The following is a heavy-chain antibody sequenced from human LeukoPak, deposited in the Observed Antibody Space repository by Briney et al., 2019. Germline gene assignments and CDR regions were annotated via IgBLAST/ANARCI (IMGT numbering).Heavy chain of an antibody. D-gene: IGHD3-3*01. V-gene: IGHV3-15*01. Sequence: GGSLRLSCAASGFTFSNAWMSWVRQAPGKGLEWVGRIKSKTDGGTTDYAAPVKGRFTISRDDSKNTLYLQMNSLKTEDTAVYYCTTAEETPLQNTIFGVVIRAFDYWGQGTLVTVSS. J-gene: IGHJ4*02. CDR1: GFTFSNAW. CDR2: IKSKTDGGTT. CDR3: TTAEETPLQNTIFGVVIRAFDY.